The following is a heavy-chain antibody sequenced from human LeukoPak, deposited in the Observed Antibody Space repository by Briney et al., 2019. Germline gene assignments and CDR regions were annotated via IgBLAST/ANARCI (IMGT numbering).Heavy chain of an antibody. CDR2: INHSGST. CDR3: ARGNRRLGYYGSGSRLPYDS. CDR1: GGSFSGYY. J-gene: IGHJ5*02. Sequence: SETLSLTCAVYGGSFSGYYWSWIRQPPGKGLEWIGEINHSGSTNYNPSLKSRVTISVDTSKNQFSLKLSSVTAADTAVCFCARGNRRLGYYGSGSRLPYDSWGQGTLVTVSS. V-gene: IGHV4-34*01. D-gene: IGHD3-10*01.